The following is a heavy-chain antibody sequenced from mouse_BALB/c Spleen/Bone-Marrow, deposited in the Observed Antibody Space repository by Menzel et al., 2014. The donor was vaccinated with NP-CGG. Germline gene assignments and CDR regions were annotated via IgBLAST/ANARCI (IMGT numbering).Heavy chain of an antibody. V-gene: IGHV5-6-3*01. CDR2: INSNGGST. CDR3: ARDLAY. CDR1: GFTFSSHG. J-gene: IGHJ3*01. Sequence: EVKLMESGGGLVQPGGSLKLSCAASGFTFSSHGMSWVRQTPDKRLELVATINSNGGSTYYPDSVKGRFTISRDNAKNTLYLQMSSLKSEDTAMYYCARDLAYWGQGTLVTVSA.